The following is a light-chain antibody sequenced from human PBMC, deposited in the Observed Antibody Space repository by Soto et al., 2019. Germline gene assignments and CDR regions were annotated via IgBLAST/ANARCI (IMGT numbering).Light chain of an antibody. CDR1: QDISTT. V-gene: IGKV1-13*02. CDR2: DAS. Sequence: AIQLTQSPSSLSASVGDRVTITCRASQDISTTLAWYQQKPGKAPKLLIYDASSLESGVPSRFSGSGSGTDFTLTISSLQPADFATYYCQKFNSYPYTFGQGTKLEIK. J-gene: IGKJ2*01. CDR3: QKFNSYPYT.